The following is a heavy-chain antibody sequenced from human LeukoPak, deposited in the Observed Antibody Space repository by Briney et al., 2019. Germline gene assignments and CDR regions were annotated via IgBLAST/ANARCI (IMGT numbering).Heavy chain of an antibody. V-gene: IGHV1-2*06. J-gene: IGHJ4*02. Sequence: VASVKVSCKASGYTFTGYYMHWVRQAPGQGLEWMGRINPNSGGTNYAQKFQGRVTMTRDTPISTAYMELSRLRSDDTAVYYCARAYGSGSPLDYWGQGTLVTVSS. CDR1: GYTFTGYY. CDR2: INPNSGGT. CDR3: ARAYGSGSPLDY. D-gene: IGHD3-10*01.